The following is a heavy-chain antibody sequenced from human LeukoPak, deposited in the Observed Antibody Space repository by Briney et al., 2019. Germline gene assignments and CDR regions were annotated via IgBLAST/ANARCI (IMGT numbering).Heavy chain of an antibody. J-gene: IGHJ6*03. CDR2: ISSSSSYI. Sequence: GGSLRLSCAASGFTFSSYSMNWVRQAPGKGLEWVSSISSSSSYIYYADSVKGRFTISRDNAKNSLYLQMNSLRAEDTAVYYCARDTGYYGSGYYYYMDVWGKGPTVTVSS. V-gene: IGHV3-21*01. CDR3: ARDTGYYGSGYYYYMDV. CDR1: GFTFSSYS. D-gene: IGHD3-10*01.